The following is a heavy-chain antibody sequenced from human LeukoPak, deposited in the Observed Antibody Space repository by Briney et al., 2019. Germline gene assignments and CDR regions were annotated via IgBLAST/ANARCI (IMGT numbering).Heavy chain of an antibody. V-gene: IGHV3-15*01. CDR2: IKSKTDGGTT. Sequence: GGSLRLSCAAPGFTFSNVWMSWVRQAPGKRLEWVGRIKSKTDGGTTDYTAPVKGRFTISRDDSKNTLYLQMTSLKTEDTAAYYCTTDGNYYDSSGFWVGAFDIWGQGTMVTVSP. J-gene: IGHJ3*02. CDR3: TTDGNYYDSSGFWVGAFDI. D-gene: IGHD3-22*01. CDR1: GFTFSNVW.